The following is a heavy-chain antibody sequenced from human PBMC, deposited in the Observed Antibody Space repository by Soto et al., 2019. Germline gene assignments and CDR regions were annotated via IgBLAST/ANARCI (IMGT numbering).Heavy chain of an antibody. CDR3: ARFGKYNYYYGMDV. CDR1: GFTVSSNY. V-gene: IGHV3-66*01. CDR2: IYSGGST. J-gene: IGHJ6*02. D-gene: IGHD3-10*01. Sequence: PGGSLRLSCAASGFTVSSNYMSWVRQAPGKGLEWVSFIYSGGSTYYADSVKGRFTISRDNSKNTLYLQMNSLRAEDTAVYYCARFGKYNYYYGMDVWGQGTTVTVSS.